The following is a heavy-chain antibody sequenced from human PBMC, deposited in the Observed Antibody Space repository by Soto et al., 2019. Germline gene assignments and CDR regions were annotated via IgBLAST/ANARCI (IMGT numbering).Heavy chain of an antibody. CDR2: ISSSSSTI. Sequence: PGGSLRLSCAASGFTFSSYSMNWVRQAPGKGLEWVSYISSSSSTIYYADSVKGRFTISRDNSKNTLYLQMNSLRAEDTAVYYCARVSPGSYFDYWGQGTLVTVSS. V-gene: IGHV3-48*01. CDR1: GFTFSSYS. D-gene: IGHD1-26*01. J-gene: IGHJ4*02. CDR3: ARVSPGSYFDY.